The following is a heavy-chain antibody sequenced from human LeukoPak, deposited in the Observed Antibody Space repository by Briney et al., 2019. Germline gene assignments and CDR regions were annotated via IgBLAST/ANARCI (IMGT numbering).Heavy chain of an antibody. CDR1: GFTFTNAW. D-gene: IGHD2-2*01. Sequence: GGSLRLSCAASGFTFTNAWMTWVRQAPGKGLEWVGRIKSRADGGAAQYGAPVKGRFTISRDDSENTLYLQMNSLETEDTAVYYCSTDIYCSSSCYPHWGQGTLVTVSS. V-gene: IGHV3-15*01. CDR2: IKSRADGGAA. CDR3: STDIYCSSSCYPH. J-gene: IGHJ4*02.